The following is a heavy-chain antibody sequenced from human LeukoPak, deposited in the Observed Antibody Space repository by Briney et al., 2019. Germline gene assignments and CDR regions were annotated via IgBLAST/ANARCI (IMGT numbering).Heavy chain of an antibody. CDR1: GFTFSSYT. J-gene: IGHJ6*02. CDR3: AKDFVPAAPYAMDV. V-gene: IGHV3-21*01. CDR2: IRSSSSYI. D-gene: IGHD2-2*01. Sequence: GGSLRLSCAASGFTFSSYTMNWVRQAPGKGLEWVSSIRSSSSYIYHADSVKGRFTISRDNSKNTLYLQMSSLRAEDTAVYYCAKDFVPAAPYAMDVWGQGTTVTVSS.